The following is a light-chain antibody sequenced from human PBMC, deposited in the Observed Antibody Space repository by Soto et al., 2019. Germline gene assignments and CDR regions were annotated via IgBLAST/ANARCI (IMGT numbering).Light chain of an antibody. Sequence: QSVLTQPPSASGTPGQRVTISCSGSSSNIGSNTVDCYQQLPGTAPKLLIYRNNQRTAGAPDRFSGSESGTSASLAISGLQCEDETDYCCATWDDNLNGYVFGTGTKVTVL. J-gene: IGLJ1*01. V-gene: IGLV1-44*01. CDR1: SSNIGSNT. CDR3: ATWDDNLNGYV. CDR2: RNN.